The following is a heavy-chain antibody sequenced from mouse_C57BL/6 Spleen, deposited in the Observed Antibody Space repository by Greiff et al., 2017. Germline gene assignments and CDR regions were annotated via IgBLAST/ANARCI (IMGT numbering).Heavy chain of an antibody. CDR3: ARDRGYYYGSGGYFDY. Sequence: EVQLVESEGGLVQPGSSMKLSCTASGFTFSDYYMAWVRQVPEKGLEWVANINYDGSSTYYLDSLKSRFIISRDNAKNILYLQRSSLKSEDTATYYCARDRGYYYGSGGYFDYWGQGTTLTVSS. D-gene: IGHD1-1*01. CDR2: INYDGSST. CDR1: GFTFSDYY. J-gene: IGHJ2*01. V-gene: IGHV5-16*01.